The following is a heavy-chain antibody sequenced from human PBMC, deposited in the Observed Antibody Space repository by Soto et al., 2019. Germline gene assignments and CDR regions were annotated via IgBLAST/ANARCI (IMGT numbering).Heavy chain of an antibody. CDR3: TRAPFQGGFWSGYYITY. Sequence: GGSLRLSCTASGFTFGDYAMSWFRQAPGKGLEWVGFIRSKAYGGTTEYAASVKGRFTISRDDSKSIAYLQMNSLKTEDTAVYYCTRAPFQGGFWSGYYITYWGQGTLVTVSS. CDR1: GFTFGDYA. J-gene: IGHJ4*02. CDR2: IRSKAYGGTT. D-gene: IGHD3-3*01. V-gene: IGHV3-49*03.